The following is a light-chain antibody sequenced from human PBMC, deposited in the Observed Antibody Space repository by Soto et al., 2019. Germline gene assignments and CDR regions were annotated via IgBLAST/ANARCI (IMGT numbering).Light chain of an antibody. CDR2: DVG. CDR3: TSYTSSSTPYV. Sequence: QSALTQPASVSGSPGQSITISCSGTSSDVGGYTYVSWYQQHPGNAPKLMIYDVGNRPSGVSNRFSGSKSGNTASLTISGLHAEDEADYYCTSYTSSSTPYVFGGGTKLTV. CDR1: SSDVGGYTY. V-gene: IGLV2-14*01. J-gene: IGLJ3*02.